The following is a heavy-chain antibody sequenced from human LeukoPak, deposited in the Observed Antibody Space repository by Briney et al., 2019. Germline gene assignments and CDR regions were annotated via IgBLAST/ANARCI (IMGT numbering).Heavy chain of an antibody. J-gene: IGHJ5*01. CDR3: ARDRVVSGRFGEVAS. V-gene: IGHV3-21*01. Sequence: GGSLRLSCAASGFTFSSYSMNWVRQAPGRGLEWVSFISSSSTYIYYADSVKGRFTISRDDAKNSLYLQMSSLRADDTAVYYCARDRVVSGRFGEVASWGQGTLVTVSS. CDR1: GFTFSSYS. CDR2: ISSSSTYI. D-gene: IGHD3-10*01.